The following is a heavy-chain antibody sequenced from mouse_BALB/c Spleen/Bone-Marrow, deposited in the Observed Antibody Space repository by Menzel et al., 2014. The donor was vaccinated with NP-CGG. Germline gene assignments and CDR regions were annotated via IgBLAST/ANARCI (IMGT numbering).Heavy chain of an antibody. CDR1: GYSFTSXY. Sequence: VQLQQSGPELMKPGASVKISCKASGYSFTSXYIHWVKQNRGKSLEWIGYIDPFNGVTIYNQKFKGKATLTADKSSSTAYMHLSSLTSEDSAVYYCARRVITTGPGFAYWGQGTLVTVSA. CDR2: IDPFNGVT. J-gene: IGHJ3*01. D-gene: IGHD2-4*01. CDR3: ARRVITTGPGFAY. V-gene: IGHV1-28*01.